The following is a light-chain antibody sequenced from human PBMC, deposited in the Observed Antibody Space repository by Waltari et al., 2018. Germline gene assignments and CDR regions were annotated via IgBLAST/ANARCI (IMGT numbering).Light chain of an antibody. J-gene: IGKJ4*01. CDR3: QQYYSTPLT. V-gene: IGKV4-1*01. CDR2: WAS. CDR1: QSLLYSSNNKNS. Sequence: DIVMTQSPDSLAVSLGGRATINCKSSQSLLYSSNNKNSLAWYQQKPGQPPKLLIYWASSRESGVPDRFSASGSGTDFTLTISSLQAEDVAVYYCQQYYSTPLTFGGGTKVEIK.